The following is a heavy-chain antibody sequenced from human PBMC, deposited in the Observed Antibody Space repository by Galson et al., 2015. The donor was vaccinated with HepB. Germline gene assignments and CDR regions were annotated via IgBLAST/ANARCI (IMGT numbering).Heavy chain of an antibody. V-gene: IGHV3-33*08. CDR1: GFTFSSYG. D-gene: IGHD2-2*01. J-gene: IGHJ6*02. CDR2: IWYDGSNK. CDR3: ARGGVGSASCTDNCYYYYGMDV. Sequence: SLRLSCAASGFTFSSYGMHWVRQAPGKGLEWVAVIWYDGSNKYYADSVKGRFTISRDNAKNTLYLQMNSLRAEDTAVYYCARGGVGSASCTDNCYYYYGMDVWGQGTTVTVSS.